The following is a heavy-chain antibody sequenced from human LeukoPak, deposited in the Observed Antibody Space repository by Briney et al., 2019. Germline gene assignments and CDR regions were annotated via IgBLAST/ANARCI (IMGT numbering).Heavy chain of an antibody. CDR2: ISGSGGST. CDR1: GLTFSSYA. D-gene: IGHD3-22*01. Sequence: GGSLRLSCAASGLTFSSYAMSWVRQAPGKGLEWVSAISGSGGSTYYADSVKGRFTISRDNSKNTLYLQMNSLRAEDTAVYYCAKGPYYYDSSGFYYFDYWGQGTLVTVSS. V-gene: IGHV3-23*01. CDR3: AKGPYYYDSSGFYYFDY. J-gene: IGHJ4*02.